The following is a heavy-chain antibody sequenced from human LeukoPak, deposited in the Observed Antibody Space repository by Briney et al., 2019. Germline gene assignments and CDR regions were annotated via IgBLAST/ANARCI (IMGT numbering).Heavy chain of an antibody. J-gene: IGHJ4*02. Sequence: GGSLRLSCAASGFTFTNYWLTWVRQAPGKGPEWVANIRQDGSETNYVDSVRGRFTIARDNTKNSLYLQMTSLRGEDTAVYYCASRAGKPGNTPWCFDYWGQGALVTVSS. V-gene: IGHV3-7*01. CDR3: ASRAGKPGNTPWCFDY. CDR1: GFTFTNYW. CDR2: IRQDGSET. D-gene: IGHD1-7*01.